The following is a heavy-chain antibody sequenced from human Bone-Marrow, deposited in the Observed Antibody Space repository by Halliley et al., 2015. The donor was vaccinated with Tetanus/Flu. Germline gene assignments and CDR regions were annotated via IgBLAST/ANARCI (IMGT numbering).Heavy chain of an antibody. V-gene: IGHV5-10-1*01. CDR3: ASHPFGDHVVPHYGMDV. CDR2: IDPSDSYT. J-gene: IGHJ6*02. D-gene: IGHD4-17*01. Sequence: QLVQSGAEVKNPGESLRISCEGSGYNFANYWISWVRQKPGKGLEWMGRIDPSDSYTDYSPSFQGHVTISADRFISTAYLRWSSLKASVIAIYYCASHPFGDHVVPHYGMDVWGQGATVTVSS. CDR1: GYNFANYW.